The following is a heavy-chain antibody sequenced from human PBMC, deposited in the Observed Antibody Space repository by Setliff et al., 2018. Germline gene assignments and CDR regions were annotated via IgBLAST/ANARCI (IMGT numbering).Heavy chain of an antibody. Sequence: GASVKVSCKASGDSFNNYAISWVRQAPGQGLEWMGGIIPMFGTPAYAQKFQDRVTITTDESTSTAYMELDSLRSEDTAVYYCAREMLVVRGVNSYYYYMDVWGKGTTVTVSS. V-gene: IGHV1-69*05. CDR3: AREMLVVRGVNSYYYYMDV. CDR1: GDSFNNYA. D-gene: IGHD3-10*02. CDR2: IIPMFGTP. J-gene: IGHJ6*03.